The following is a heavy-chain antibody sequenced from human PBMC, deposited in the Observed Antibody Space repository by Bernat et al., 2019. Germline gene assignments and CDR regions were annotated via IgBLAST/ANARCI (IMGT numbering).Heavy chain of an antibody. CDR2: INHSGST. J-gene: IGHJ4*02. CDR1: GGSFSGYY. D-gene: IGHD6-19*01. V-gene: IGHV4-34*01. Sequence: QVQLQQWGAGLLKPSETLSLTCAVYGGSFSGYYWSWIRQPPGKGLEWIGEINHSGSTNYNPSLKSRVTISVDTSKNQFSLKLSSVTAADTAVYYCARGSGQWLVRRPLDYWGQGTLVTVSS. CDR3: ARGSGQWLVRRPLDY.